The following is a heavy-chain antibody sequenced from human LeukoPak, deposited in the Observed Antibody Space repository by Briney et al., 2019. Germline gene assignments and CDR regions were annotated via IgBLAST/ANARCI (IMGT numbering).Heavy chain of an antibody. CDR1: GFTFSIYS. Sequence: GGSLRLSCAASGFTFSIYSMNWVRQAPGKGLEWLSSITSSSNYIYYADSVKGRFTISRDNVQNSLYLQLNSLRAEDTAMYYCARDRGYFDNWGQGTLVTVSS. CDR2: ITSSSNYI. J-gene: IGHJ4*02. V-gene: IGHV3-21*01. CDR3: ARDRGYFDN.